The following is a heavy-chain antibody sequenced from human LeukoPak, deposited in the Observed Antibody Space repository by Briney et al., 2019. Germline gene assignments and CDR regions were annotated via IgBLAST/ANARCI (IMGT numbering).Heavy chain of an antibody. J-gene: IGHJ5*02. CDR1: GFSFKNYG. CDR3: AKEGGAAARSWFDP. CDR2: ISYDGRNK. V-gene: IGHV3-30*18. D-gene: IGHD6-13*01. Sequence: PGRSLRLSCAASGFSFKNYGMHWVRQAPGKGLEWVALISYDGRNKYYADSVKGRLTISRDNSKNTLYLQMNSLRAEDTAIYYCAKEGGAAARSWFDPWGQGTVDSVSS.